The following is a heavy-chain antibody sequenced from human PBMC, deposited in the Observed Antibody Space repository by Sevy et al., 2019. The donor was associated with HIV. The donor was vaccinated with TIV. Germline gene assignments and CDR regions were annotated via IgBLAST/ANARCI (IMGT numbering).Heavy chain of an antibody. V-gene: IGHV3-72*01. CDR3: ARGPAPPYPNYYYYGLDV. CDR1: GFTFSDHY. Sequence: GGSLRLSCAASGFTFSDHYMDWVRQAPGKGLEWVGRTRNKANSYTTEFAVSVKGRFTIPRDDSKNTLYLQMNSLKTEDTAVYYCARGPAPPYPNYYYYGLDVWGQGTTVTVSS. CDR2: TRNKANSYTT. J-gene: IGHJ6*02. D-gene: IGHD2-15*01.